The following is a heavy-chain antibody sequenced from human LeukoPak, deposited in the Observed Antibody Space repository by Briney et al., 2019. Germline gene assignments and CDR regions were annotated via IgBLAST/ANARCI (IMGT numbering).Heavy chain of an antibody. CDR3: ARDGGLGTYQLDP. Sequence: PGGSLRFSCAASGFTFSSYGMHWVRQAPGKGLEWVAVIWYDGSNKYYADSVKGRFTISRDNSKNTLYLQMNSLRAEDTAVYYCARDGGLGTYQLDPWGQGTLVTVSS. V-gene: IGHV3-33*01. D-gene: IGHD1-14*01. CDR2: IWYDGSNK. J-gene: IGHJ5*02. CDR1: GFTFSSYG.